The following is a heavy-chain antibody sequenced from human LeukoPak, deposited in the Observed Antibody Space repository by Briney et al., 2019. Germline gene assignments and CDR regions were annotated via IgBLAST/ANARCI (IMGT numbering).Heavy chain of an antibody. CDR3: ARVLAVAGNPYYYGMDV. J-gene: IGHJ6*04. CDR1: GFTFSSYG. Sequence: GSLLLSCAASGFTFSSYGMHWVRPAPGKGLEWVAAIWYDGSNKYYADSVKGRFTISRDNSKNTLYLQMNSLRAEDTAVYYCARVLAVAGNPYYYGMDVWGKGTAVTVSA. CDR2: IWYDGSNK. D-gene: IGHD6-19*01. V-gene: IGHV3-33*01.